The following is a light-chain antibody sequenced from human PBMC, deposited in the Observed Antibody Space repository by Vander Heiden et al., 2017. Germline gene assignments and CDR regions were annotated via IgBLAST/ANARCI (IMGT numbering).Light chain of an antibody. V-gene: IGKV1-39*01. CDR2: AAS. CDR1: QRISTY. CDR3: QQIYTTPFT. J-gene: IGKJ2*01. Sequence: DIWMTPSPSSLSASVGDRVTITCRASQRISTYLNWYQQKPGKPPNLLIYAASNLQSGVPSRFSGSGSGTDFTLTISSLQPEDFAIYHCQQIYTTPFTFGQGTKLDIK.